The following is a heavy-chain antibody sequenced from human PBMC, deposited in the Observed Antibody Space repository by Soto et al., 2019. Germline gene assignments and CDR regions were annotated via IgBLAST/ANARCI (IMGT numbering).Heavy chain of an antibody. J-gene: IGHJ4*03. CDR1: GDSISSVSY. D-gene: IGHD6-19*01. CDR2: IYHGGTT. CDR3: ARVHVMVVAGSTFDY. Sequence: SETLSLPCTFSGDSISSVSYWGWIRQPPGEGPEWIASIYHGGTTFYNPSLKSRISISVDTSKNQFSLRLTSVTAADTATYYCARVHVMVVAGSTFDYWGPGTLVTVSS. V-gene: IGHV4-38-2*02.